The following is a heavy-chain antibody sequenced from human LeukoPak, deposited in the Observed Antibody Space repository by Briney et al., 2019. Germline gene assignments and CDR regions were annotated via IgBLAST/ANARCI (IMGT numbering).Heavy chain of an antibody. Sequence: PSETLSLTCTVSGGSISSYYWSWIRQPAGKGLEWIGRIYTSGSTNYNPSLKSRVTMSVDTSKNQFSLKLSSVTAADTAVYYCARGSYSRRKNYDILTGPPSDWGQGTLVTVSS. J-gene: IGHJ4*02. CDR3: ARGSYSRRKNYDILTGPPSD. CDR1: GGSISSYY. D-gene: IGHD3-9*01. CDR2: IYTSGST. V-gene: IGHV4-4*07.